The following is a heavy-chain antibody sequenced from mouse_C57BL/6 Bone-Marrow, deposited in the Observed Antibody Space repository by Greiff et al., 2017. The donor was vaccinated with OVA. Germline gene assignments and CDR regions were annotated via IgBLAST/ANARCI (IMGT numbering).Heavy chain of an antibody. V-gene: IGHV1-55*01. CDR3: ARPVFYYSNPYHAMDY. D-gene: IGHD2-5*01. CDR1: GYTFTSYW. J-gene: IGHJ4*01. CDR2: IYPGSGST. Sequence: QVQLQQPGAELVKPGASVKMSCKASGYTFTSYWITWVKQRPGQGLEWIGDIYPGSGSTNYNEKFKSKATLTVDTSSSTADMQLSSLTSEDSAVYYCARPVFYYSNPYHAMDYWGQGTSVTVSS.